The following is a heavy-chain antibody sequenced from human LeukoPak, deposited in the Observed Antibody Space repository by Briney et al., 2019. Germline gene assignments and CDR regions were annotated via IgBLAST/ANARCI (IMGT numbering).Heavy chain of an antibody. Sequence: GASVKVSCKASGYTFIGYYIHWVRQAPGQGLEWMGWINPNSGGTNYAQKFQGRVTMTGDTSISTAFMELSRLRAEDTAVYYCAKVTDYYDSSGYPSAALQHWGQGTLVTVSS. CDR1: GYTFIGYY. J-gene: IGHJ1*01. CDR3: AKVTDYYDSSGYPSAALQH. V-gene: IGHV1-2*02. D-gene: IGHD3-22*01. CDR2: INPNSGGT.